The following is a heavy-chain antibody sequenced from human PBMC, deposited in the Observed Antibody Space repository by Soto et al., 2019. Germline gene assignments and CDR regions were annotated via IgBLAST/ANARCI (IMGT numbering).Heavy chain of an antibody. D-gene: IGHD3-10*01. Sequence: SVKVSCKASGGTFGNSAIRWVRQAPGQGLEWMGGIIPSFATGNSAPEFQGRLTITADKSTTTAYTELSSLRSEDTAVYYCARSYYGSGSYWFYGMDVWGQGTTVTVSS. J-gene: IGHJ6*02. CDR3: ARSYYGSGSYWFYGMDV. CDR2: IIPSFATG. V-gene: IGHV1-69*06. CDR1: GGTFGNSA.